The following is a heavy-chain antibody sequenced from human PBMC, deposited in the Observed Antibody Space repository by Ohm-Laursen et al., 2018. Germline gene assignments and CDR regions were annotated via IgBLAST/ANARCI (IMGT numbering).Heavy chain of an antibody. J-gene: IGHJ4*02. CDR2: IWYDGSNK. V-gene: IGHV3-33*08. D-gene: IGHD1-26*01. CDR1: GFTVSEAW. CDR3: ARTRVGLSLDY. Sequence: SLRLSCAASGFTVSEAWMSWVRQAPGKGLEWVAAIWYDGSNKYYADSVKGRFTISRDNAKNSLYLQMNSLRAEDTAVYYCARTRVGLSLDYWGQGTLVTVSS.